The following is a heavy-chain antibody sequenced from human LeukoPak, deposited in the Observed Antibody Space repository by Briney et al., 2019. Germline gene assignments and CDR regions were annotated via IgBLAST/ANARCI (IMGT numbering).Heavy chain of an antibody. D-gene: IGHD3-3*01. V-gene: IGHV4-39*07. CDR3: ARDPRQGGDFWSATNWFDH. Sequence: SETLSLTCTVSGASISSASYYWAWIRQPPGRGREWIASMHYTGSTYFNPSLKSRVTISVDTSKNQFSLNLNSVTAADTAVYYCARDPRQGGDFWSATNWFDHWGQGTLVTVSS. J-gene: IGHJ5*02. CDR2: MHYTGST. CDR1: GASISSASYY.